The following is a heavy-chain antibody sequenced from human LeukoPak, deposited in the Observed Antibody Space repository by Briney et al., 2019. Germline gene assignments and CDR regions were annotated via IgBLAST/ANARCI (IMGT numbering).Heavy chain of an antibody. CDR3: ARGTIFGGSGFDP. CDR2: ISSSSSYI. J-gene: IGHJ5*02. Sequence: GGSLRLSCAASGFTFSSYSMNWVRQAPGKGLEWVSSISSSSSYIYYADSVKGRFTISSDNAKNSLYLQMNSLRAEDTAVYYRARGTIFGGSGFDPWGQGTLVTVSS. V-gene: IGHV3-21*01. D-gene: IGHD3-3*01. CDR1: GFTFSSYS.